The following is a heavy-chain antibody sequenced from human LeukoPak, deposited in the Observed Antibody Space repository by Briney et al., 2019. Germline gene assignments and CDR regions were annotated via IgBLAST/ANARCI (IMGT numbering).Heavy chain of an antibody. J-gene: IGHJ4*02. CDR1: GGTFSSYA. CDR2: IIPIFGTA. Sequence: SVKVSCTCSGGTFSSYAISWVRQAPGQGLEWMGGIIPIFGTANYAQKFQGRVTITADESTSTAYMELSSLRSEDTAVYYCARDNYYDIAYFDYWGQGTLVTVSS. D-gene: IGHD3-22*01. V-gene: IGHV1-69*01. CDR3: ARDNYYDIAYFDY.